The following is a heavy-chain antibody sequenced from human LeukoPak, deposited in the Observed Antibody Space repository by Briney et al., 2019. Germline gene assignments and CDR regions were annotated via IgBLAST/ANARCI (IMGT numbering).Heavy chain of an antibody. V-gene: IGHV3-7*01. J-gene: IGHJ4*02. CDR1: GFTFSYFW. CDR2: INLDGTER. D-gene: IGHD6-13*01. Sequence: GGSLRLSCAASGFTFSYFWMSWVRQAPGKGLEWVANINLDGTERHYVDSVKGRFTISRDNARKSLYLQMNSPRAEDTAVYCCAKDRSSSWTWTIDYWGQGTLVTVSS. CDR3: AKDRSSSWTWTIDY.